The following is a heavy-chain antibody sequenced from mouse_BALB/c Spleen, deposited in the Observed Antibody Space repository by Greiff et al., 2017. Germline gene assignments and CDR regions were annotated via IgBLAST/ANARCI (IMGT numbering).Heavy chain of an antibody. CDR1: GFNIKDTY. V-gene: IGHV14-3*02. J-gene: IGHJ4*01. Sequence: EVQRVESGAELVKPGASVKLSCTASGFNIKDTYMHWVKQRPEQGLEWIGRIDPANGNTKYDPKFQGKATITADTSSNTAYLQLSSLTSEDTAVYYCARYYRSYAMDYWGQGTSVTVSS. D-gene: IGHD2-14*01. CDR2: IDPANGNT. CDR3: ARYYRSYAMDY.